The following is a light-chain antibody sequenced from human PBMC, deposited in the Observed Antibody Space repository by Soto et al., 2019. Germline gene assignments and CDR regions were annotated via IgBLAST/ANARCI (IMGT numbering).Light chain of an antibody. J-gene: IGLJ1*01. Sequence: QSVLTHPGSVCCSPGHSITISCTGTSSDVGGYNYVSWYQQHPGKAPKLIIYEVSNRPSGVSNRFSGSKSGNTASLIISGLQADEEADYYCSSYTSSNYVFGTGTKVTVL. CDR2: EVS. CDR1: SSDVGGYNY. CDR3: SSYTSSNYV. V-gene: IGLV2-14*01.